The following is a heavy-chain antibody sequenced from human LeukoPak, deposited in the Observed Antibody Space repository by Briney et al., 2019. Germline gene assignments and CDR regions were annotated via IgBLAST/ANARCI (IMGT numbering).Heavy chain of an antibody. CDR1: GGSISSSSYY. CDR2: IYTSGST. D-gene: IGHD3-10*01. CDR3: ARDRGEGRRYFDY. V-gene: IGHV4-39*07. J-gene: IGHJ4*02. Sequence: SETLSLTCTVSGGSISSSSYYWGWIRQPPGKGLEWIGRIYTSGSTNYNPSLKSRVTISVDTSKNQFSLKLSSVTAADTAVYYCARDRGEGRRYFDYWGQGTLVTVSS.